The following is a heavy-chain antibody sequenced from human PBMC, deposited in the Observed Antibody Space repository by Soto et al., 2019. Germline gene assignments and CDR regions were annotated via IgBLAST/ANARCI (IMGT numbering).Heavy chain of an antibody. V-gene: IGHV4-34*01. D-gene: IGHD3-22*01. CDR3: ARGWDDSSGYYYY. CDR2: INHSGST. CDR1: GGSFSGYY. Sequence: QVQLQQWGAGLLKPSETLSLTCAVYGGSFSGYYWSWIRQPPGKGLEWIGEINHSGSTNYNPSLKSRVTISVDTSKNRFSLKLSSVTAADTAVYYCARGWDDSSGYYYYWGQGTLVTVSS. J-gene: IGHJ4*02.